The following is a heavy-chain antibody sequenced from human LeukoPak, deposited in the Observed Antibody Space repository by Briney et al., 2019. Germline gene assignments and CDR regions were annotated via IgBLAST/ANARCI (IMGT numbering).Heavy chain of an antibody. J-gene: IGHJ5*02. V-gene: IGHV4-34*01. CDR3: ARKNPRTNIVGAVPRYWFDP. CDR1: GGSFSGYY. Sequence: PSETLSLTCAVYGGSFSGYYWTWIRQPPGKGLEWIGEINHSGSTNYNPSLKSRVTISVDTSKAQFSLKLSSVTAADTAVYYCARKNPRTNIVGAVPRYWFDPWGQGTLVTVSS. D-gene: IGHD1-26*01. CDR2: INHSGST.